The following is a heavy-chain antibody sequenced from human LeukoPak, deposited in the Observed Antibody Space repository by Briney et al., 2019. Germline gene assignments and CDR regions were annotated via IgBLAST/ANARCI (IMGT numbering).Heavy chain of an antibody. D-gene: IGHD6-13*01. CDR1: GYTFTSYY. V-gene: IGHV1-46*01. J-gene: IGHJ4*02. CDR3: ARVRGLGGSSWYFDY. Sequence: GASVKVSCKASGYTFTSYYMHWVRQAPGQGLEWMGIINPSGGSTGYAQKFQGRVTMTRDTSTSTVYMELSSLRSEDTAVYYCARVRGLGGSSWYFDYWGQGTLVTVSS. CDR2: INPSGGST.